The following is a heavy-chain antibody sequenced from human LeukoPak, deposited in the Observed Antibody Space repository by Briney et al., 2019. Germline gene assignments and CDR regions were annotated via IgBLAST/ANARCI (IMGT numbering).Heavy chain of an antibody. V-gene: IGHV3-73*01. J-gene: IGHJ4*02. CDR1: GFTFSGSA. D-gene: IGHD4-17*01. CDR3: TRRLKKDDYGDYGPFDY. CDR2: IRSKANSYAT. Sequence: GGSLRLSCAASGFTFSGSAMHWVRQASGKGLEWVGRIRSKANSYATACAASVKGRFTISRDDSKNTAYLQMNSLKTEDTAAYYCTRRLKKDDYGDYGPFDYWGQGTLVTVSS.